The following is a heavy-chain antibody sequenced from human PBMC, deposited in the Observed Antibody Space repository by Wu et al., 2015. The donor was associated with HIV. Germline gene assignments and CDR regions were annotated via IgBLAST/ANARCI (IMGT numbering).Heavy chain of an antibody. D-gene: IGHD2-21*01. Sequence: QVQLVQSGAEVKKPGSSVNVSCQAFGGTFSSYAFSWVRQAPGQGLEWMGGIIPISNTADYAQKFQGRITITADESTRTIYMALTGLRFEDTAIYFCARDLLWGEDFWGQGTLVTVSS. CDR2: IIPISNTA. V-gene: IGHV1-69*12. J-gene: IGHJ4*02. CDR3: ARDLLWGEDF. CDR1: GGTFSSYA.